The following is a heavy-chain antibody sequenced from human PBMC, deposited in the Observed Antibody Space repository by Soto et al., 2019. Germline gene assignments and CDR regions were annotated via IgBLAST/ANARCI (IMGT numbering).Heavy chain of an antibody. CDR3: ARSLSVTLFDN. D-gene: IGHD4-17*01. CDR2: IYYSGST. V-gene: IGHV4-31*03. Sequence: QVQLQESGPGLVRPSQTLSLTCTVSGGSISTGGYYWTWFRQHPGKGLEWIGYIYYSGSTYYNPCLKSRVTISVDTSKNQFSLKLSSVTAADTAVYYCARSLSVTLFDNWGQGTLVTVSS. J-gene: IGHJ4*02. CDR1: GGSISTGGYY.